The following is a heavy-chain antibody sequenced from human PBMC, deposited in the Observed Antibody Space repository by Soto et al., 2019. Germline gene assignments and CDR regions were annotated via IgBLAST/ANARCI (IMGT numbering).Heavy chain of an antibody. J-gene: IGHJ4*02. CDR1: GGSISSGGYS. D-gene: IGHD2-15*01. CDR3: ARRYCSGGSCYPDY. Sequence: QLQLQESGSGLVKPSQTLSLTCAVSGGSISSGGYSWSWIRQPPGKGLEWIGYIYHSGSTYYNPYLKSRVTISVDRSKNQFSLKLSSVTAADTAVYYCARRYCSGGSCYPDYWGQGTLVTVSS. CDR2: IYHSGST. V-gene: IGHV4-30-2*01.